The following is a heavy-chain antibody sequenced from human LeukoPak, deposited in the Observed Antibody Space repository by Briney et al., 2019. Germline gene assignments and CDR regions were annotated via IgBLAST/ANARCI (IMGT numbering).Heavy chain of an antibody. D-gene: IGHD6-13*01. CDR1: GGSISSSSYY. V-gene: IGHV4-39*02. CDR3: ARDGSTGKQQLVRGYNWFDP. Sequence: SETLSLTCTVSGGSISSSSYYWGWIRQPPGKGLEWIGSIYYSGSTYYNPSLKSRVTISVDTSKNQFSLKLSSVTAADTVVYYCARDGSTGKQQLVRGYNWFDPWGQGTLVTVSS. J-gene: IGHJ5*02. CDR2: IYYSGST.